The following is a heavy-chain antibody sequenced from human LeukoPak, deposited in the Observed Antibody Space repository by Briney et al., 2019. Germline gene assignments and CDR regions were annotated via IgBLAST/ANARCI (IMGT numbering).Heavy chain of an antibody. J-gene: IGHJ4*02. D-gene: IGHD6-19*01. Sequence: PGGSLRLSCAASGFTFSSYVMTWVRQAPGKGLEWVSAISGGGGRTYYADSVKGRFTISRDNSKNTLYMQMNSLRAEDTAVYYCARDGSSGWYDYFDYWGQGTLVTISS. CDR2: ISGGGGRT. V-gene: IGHV3-23*01. CDR3: ARDGSSGWYDYFDY. CDR1: GFTFSSYV.